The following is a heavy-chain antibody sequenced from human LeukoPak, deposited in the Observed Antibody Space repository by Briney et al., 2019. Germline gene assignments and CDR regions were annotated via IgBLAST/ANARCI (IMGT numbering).Heavy chain of an antibody. D-gene: IGHD2-2*01. Sequence: SETLSLTCTVSGGSISSYYWSWIRQPPGKGLEWIGYIYYSGSTNYNPSLKSRVTISVDTSKNQFSLKLSSVTAADTAVYYCARMYCSSTSCWEDAFDIWGQGTMVTVSS. J-gene: IGHJ3*02. CDR1: GGSISSYY. V-gene: IGHV4-59*01. CDR3: ARMYCSSTSCWEDAFDI. CDR2: IYYSGST.